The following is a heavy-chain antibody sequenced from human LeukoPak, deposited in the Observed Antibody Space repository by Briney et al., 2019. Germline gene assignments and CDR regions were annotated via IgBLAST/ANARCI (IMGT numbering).Heavy chain of an antibody. J-gene: IGHJ3*02. Sequence: ASVKVSCKASGYTFTSYDINWVRQATGRGLEWMGWMNPNSGNTGYAQKFQGRVTITRNTSISTAYMELSSLRSEDTAVYYCATEGQGLDAFDIWGQGTMVTVSS. CDR2: MNPNSGNT. CDR3: ATEGQGLDAFDI. V-gene: IGHV1-8*03. CDR1: GYTFTSYD.